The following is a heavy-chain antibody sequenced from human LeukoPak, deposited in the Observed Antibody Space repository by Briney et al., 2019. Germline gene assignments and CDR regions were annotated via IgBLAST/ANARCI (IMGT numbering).Heavy chain of an antibody. CDR1: GFTFSSYA. Sequence: GGSLRLSCAASGFTFSSYAMSWVRQAPGKGLEWVSAIRGSGGSTYYADSVKGRFTISRDNSKSTLYLQMTSLRAEDTAVYYCAKDRWGGVKRSRIYCSGGSCYSDRRYYGMDVWGQGTTVTVSS. J-gene: IGHJ6*02. CDR3: AKDRWGGVKRSRIYCSGGSCYSDRRYYGMDV. D-gene: IGHD2-15*01. CDR2: IRGSGGST. V-gene: IGHV3-23*01.